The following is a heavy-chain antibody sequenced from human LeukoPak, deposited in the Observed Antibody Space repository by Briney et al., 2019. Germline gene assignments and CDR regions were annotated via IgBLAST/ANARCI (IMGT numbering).Heavy chain of an antibody. J-gene: IGHJ3*02. CDR2: ISSSSSYI. V-gene: IGHV3-21*01. Sequence: PGGPLRLSCEASGFTFSSSSMNWVRQGPGKGLKWVSSISSSSSYIYYADSVKGRFTISRDNAKNSLYLQMNSLRAEDTAVYYCARGGSRDAFDIWGQGTMVTVSS. CDR1: GFTFSSSS. D-gene: IGHD3-16*01. CDR3: ARGGSRDAFDI.